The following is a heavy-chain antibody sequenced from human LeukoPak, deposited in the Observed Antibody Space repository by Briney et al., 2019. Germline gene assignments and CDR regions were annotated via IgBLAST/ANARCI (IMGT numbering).Heavy chain of an antibody. Sequence: SETLSLTCTVSGGSISSYCWSWIRQPPGKGLEWVGYIYYDGITNYNPSLESRVTISVDTSKNQFSLKLSSVTAADTAVYYCTRHDAVPVIGHGMGVWGQGTTVTVSS. CDR3: TRHDAVPVIGHGMGV. D-gene: IGHD3-16*02. CDR1: GGSISSYC. J-gene: IGHJ6*02. CDR2: IYYDGIT. V-gene: IGHV4-59*08.